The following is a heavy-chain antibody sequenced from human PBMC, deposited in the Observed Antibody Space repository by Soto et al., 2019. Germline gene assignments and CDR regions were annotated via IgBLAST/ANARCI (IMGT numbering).Heavy chain of an antibody. CDR3: ARVVGSSSSLIGSYYYYYGMDV. CDR1: GFTFSSYG. V-gene: IGHV3-33*01. Sequence: GGSLRLSCAASGFTFSSYGMHWVRQAPGKGLEWVAVIWYDGSNKYYADSVKGRFTISRDNSKNTLYLQMNSLRAEDTAVYYCARVVGSSSSLIGSYYYYYGMDVWGQGTTVTVSS. J-gene: IGHJ6*02. D-gene: IGHD6-13*01. CDR2: IWYDGSNK.